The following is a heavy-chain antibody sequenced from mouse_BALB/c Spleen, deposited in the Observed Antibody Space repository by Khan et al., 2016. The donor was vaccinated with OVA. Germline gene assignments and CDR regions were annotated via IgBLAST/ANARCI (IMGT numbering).Heavy chain of an antibody. Sequence: VQLQQSGVELVRPGVSVKISCKASGYTFTDYAMHWVKQRHAKSLEWIGVISTNYGDADYNQKFQGKASMTVDRSSSTVYMELARLTSEDSAIYYCVRGGKFAYWGQGTLVTVSA. D-gene: IGHD1-1*02. J-gene: IGHJ3*01. CDR2: ISTNYGDA. CDR1: GYTFTDYA. V-gene: IGHV1S137*01. CDR3: VRGGKFAY.